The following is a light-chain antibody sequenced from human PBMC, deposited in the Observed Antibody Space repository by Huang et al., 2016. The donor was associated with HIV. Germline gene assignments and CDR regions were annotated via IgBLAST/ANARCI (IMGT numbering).Light chain of an antibody. CDR1: QSIRSY. Sequence: EILLTQSPATLSLSPGERATLSCRASQSIRSYLAWYQQKPGQTPRLLIYEAANRATGIPARFSGSGSGTDFTLTISSLEPEDFAVYYCQHGRTFGQGTKVEIK. J-gene: IGKJ1*01. CDR2: EAA. V-gene: IGKV3-11*01. CDR3: QHGRT.